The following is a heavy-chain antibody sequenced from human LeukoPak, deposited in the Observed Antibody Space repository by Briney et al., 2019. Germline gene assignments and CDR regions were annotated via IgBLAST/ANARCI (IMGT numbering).Heavy chain of an antibody. CDR3: AGGGRYYYDSSGYYYRPRDAFDI. CDR1: GGSISSGSYY. Sequence: SETLSLTCTVSGGSISSGSYYWSWLRQPAGKGLEWIGRIYTSGSTNYNPSLKSRVTISVDTSKNQFSLKLSSVTAADTAVYYCAGGGRYYYDSSGYYYRPRDAFDIWGQGTMVTVSS. J-gene: IGHJ3*02. D-gene: IGHD3-22*01. CDR2: IYTSGST. V-gene: IGHV4-61*02.